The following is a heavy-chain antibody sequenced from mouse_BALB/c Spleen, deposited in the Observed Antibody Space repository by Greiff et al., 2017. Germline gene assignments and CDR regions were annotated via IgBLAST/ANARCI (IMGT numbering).Heavy chain of an antibody. D-gene: IGHD1-1*02. CDR2: IRLKSDNYAT. V-gene: IGHV6-3*01. Sequence: EVKVEESGGGLVQPGGSMKLSCVASGFTFSSYWMSWVRQSPEKGLEWVAEIRLKSDNYATHYAESVKGKFTISRDDSKSRLYLQMNSLRAEDTGIYYCTDGSAYWGQGTLVTVSA. J-gene: IGHJ3*01. CDR1: GFTFSSYW. CDR3: TDGSAY.